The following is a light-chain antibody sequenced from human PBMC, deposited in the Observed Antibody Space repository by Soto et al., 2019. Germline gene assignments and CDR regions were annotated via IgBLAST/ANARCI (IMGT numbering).Light chain of an antibody. J-gene: IGKJ3*01. Sequence: EIVLTQSPATLSLSPGERATLSCRASQSVSSYLAWYQQKPGQAPRLLIYDASNRATGIPARFSGSGSGTDFTLTISSLEPEDFAVYYCQPRDTFGPGTKVDIK. V-gene: IGKV3-11*01. CDR1: QSVSSY. CDR3: QPRDT. CDR2: DAS.